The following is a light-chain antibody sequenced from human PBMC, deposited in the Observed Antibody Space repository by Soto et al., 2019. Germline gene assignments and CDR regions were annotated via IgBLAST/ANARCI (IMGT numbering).Light chain of an antibody. V-gene: IGKV3-15*01. CDR3: QQYNNCPPPYT. J-gene: IGKJ2*01. CDR2: GAS. CDR1: QSVRSN. Sequence: EIVMTQSPATLSVSPCERVTLSCWASQSVRSNLAWYQQKPGQAPRLLIYGASTRASDIPDRFSGSGSGTVFTFNFSSLQSQDISVYYSQQYNNCPPPYTFGQGTKLEGK.